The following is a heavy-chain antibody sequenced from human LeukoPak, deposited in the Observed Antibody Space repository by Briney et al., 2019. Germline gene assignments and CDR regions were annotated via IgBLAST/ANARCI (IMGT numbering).Heavy chain of an antibody. CDR1: GFNFSGYS. CDR2: INHSGST. D-gene: IGHD2-8*01. Sequence: GSLRLSCAASGFNFSGYSMNWVRQAPGKGLEWIGEINHSGSTNYNPSLKSRVTISLDTSKNQFSLKLSSVTAADTAVYYCATENGFNDYWGQGTLVTVSS. CDR3: ATENGFNDY. V-gene: IGHV4-34*08. J-gene: IGHJ4*02.